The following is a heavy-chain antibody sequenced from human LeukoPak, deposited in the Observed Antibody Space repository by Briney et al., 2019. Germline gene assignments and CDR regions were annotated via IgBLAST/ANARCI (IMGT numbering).Heavy chain of an antibody. Sequence: GGSLRLSCAASGFIFSDYYMSWIRQAPGKGLEWVSYISRSSNTIYYADSVKGRFTISRDNAKNSLYLQMNSLKTEDTAVYYCTTGFLTMVRGVIKYFDYWGQGTLVTVSS. D-gene: IGHD3-10*01. CDR2: ISRSSNTI. J-gene: IGHJ4*02. CDR3: TTGFLTMVRGVIKYFDY. CDR1: GFIFSDYY. V-gene: IGHV3-11*01.